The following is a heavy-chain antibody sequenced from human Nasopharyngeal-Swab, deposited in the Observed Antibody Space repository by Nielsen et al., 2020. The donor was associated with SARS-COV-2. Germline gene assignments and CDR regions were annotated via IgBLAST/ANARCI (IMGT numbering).Heavy chain of an antibody. V-gene: IGHV1-8*01. D-gene: IGHD2-8*01. CDR3: ARVYCTNGVCSPPEYYYYYYMDV. J-gene: IGHJ6*03. Sequence: ASVKVSCKASGYTFTSYDINWVRQATGQGLEWMGWMNPNSGNTGYAQKFQGRVTMTRNTSISTAYMELSSLRSEDTAVYYWARVYCTNGVCSPPEYYYYYYMDVWGKGTTVTVSS. CDR2: MNPNSGNT. CDR1: GYTFTSYD.